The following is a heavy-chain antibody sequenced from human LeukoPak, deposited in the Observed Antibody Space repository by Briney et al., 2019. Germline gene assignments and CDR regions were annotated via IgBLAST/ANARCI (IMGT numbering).Heavy chain of an antibody. Sequence: ASVKVSCKASGYTFTGYYMHWVRQAPGQGLEWMGWINPNSGGTNYAQKFQGRVTMTRDTSISTAYMELSRLRSDDTAVYYCARVPGGDDFWSGYFDYWGQGTLVTVSS. CDR2: INPNSGGT. CDR3: ARVPGGDDFWSGYFDY. D-gene: IGHD3-3*01. J-gene: IGHJ4*02. CDR1: GYTFTGYY. V-gene: IGHV1-2*02.